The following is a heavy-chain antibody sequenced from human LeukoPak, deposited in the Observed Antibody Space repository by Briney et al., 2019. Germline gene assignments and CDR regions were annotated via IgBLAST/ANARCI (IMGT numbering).Heavy chain of an antibody. J-gene: IGHJ4*02. V-gene: IGHV5-10-1*01. Sequence: GESLRISCKGSGYSFTSYWISWVRQLPGKGLEWMGRIDPSDSYTNYSPSFQGHVTISADKSISTAYLQWSSLKASDTAMYYCARDLYGDYDLDYWGQGTLVTVSS. CDR2: IDPSDSYT. CDR1: GYSFTSYW. D-gene: IGHD4-17*01. CDR3: ARDLYGDYDLDY.